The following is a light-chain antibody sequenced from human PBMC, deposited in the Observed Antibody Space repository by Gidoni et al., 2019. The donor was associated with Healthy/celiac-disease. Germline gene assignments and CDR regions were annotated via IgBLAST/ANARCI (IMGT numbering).Light chain of an antibody. J-gene: IGLJ3*02. CDR3: QSADSSGTWV. CDR1: ALPKQY. Sequence: SYELPQPPSVSVSPGQTARITCSGDALPKQYAYWYQQKPVQAPVLVIYKDSERPSGIPERFSGSSSGKTVTLTISGVQAEDEADYYCQSADSSGTWVFGGGTKLTVL. CDR2: KDS. V-gene: IGLV3-25*03.